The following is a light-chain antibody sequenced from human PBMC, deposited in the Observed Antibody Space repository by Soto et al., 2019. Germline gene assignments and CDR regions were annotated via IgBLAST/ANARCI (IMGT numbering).Light chain of an antibody. J-gene: IGKJ5*01. CDR3: QHYDNLPIT. V-gene: IGKV3-20*01. CDR2: GAS. CDR1: QSVPTNY. Sequence: EIVLTQSPGTLSLSPGDTATLSCRASQSVPTNYLAWYQQKPGQAPSLLIYGASSRATGIPDRFSGSGSGTDFTLTISRLEPEDFAVFYCQHYDNLPITFGQGTRLETK.